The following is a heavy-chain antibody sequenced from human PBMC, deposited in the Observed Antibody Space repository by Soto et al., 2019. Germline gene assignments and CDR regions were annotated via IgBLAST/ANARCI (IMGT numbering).Heavy chain of an antibody. J-gene: IGHJ6*02. D-gene: IGHD3-10*01. Sequence: QVQLQESGPGLVKPSQTLSLTCTVSGGSISSGGYYWSWIRQHPGKGLEWIGYIYYSGSTYYNPSLTSRVTISVDTSKNQFSLKLSAVPAADTAVYYCATLTMVRGAIWDYYGMDVWGQGTTVTVSS. V-gene: IGHV4-31*03. CDR3: ATLTMVRGAIWDYYGMDV. CDR1: GGSISSGGYY. CDR2: IYYSGST.